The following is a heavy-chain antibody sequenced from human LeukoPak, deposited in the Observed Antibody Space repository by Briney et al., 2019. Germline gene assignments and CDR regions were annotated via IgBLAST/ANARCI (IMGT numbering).Heavy chain of an antibody. CDR3: ARTRYYYNSRSYGAPHYFDY. D-gene: IGHD3-10*01. CDR1: SGSIGSYY. Sequence: SETLSLTCTVSSGSIGSYYWSWIRQPPGKGLEWIGYIYNSGNSNYNPPLKSRVTISVDTSKNQFSLKLSSVTAADTAVYYCARTRYYYNSRSYGAPHYFDYWGQGTLVTVSS. V-gene: IGHV4-4*08. CDR2: IYNSGNS. J-gene: IGHJ4*02.